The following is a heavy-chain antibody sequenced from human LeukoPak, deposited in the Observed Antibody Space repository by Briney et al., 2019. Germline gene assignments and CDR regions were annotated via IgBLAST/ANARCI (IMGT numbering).Heavy chain of an antibody. CDR3: ARGSVARTFDS. D-gene: IGHD5-12*01. CDR2: IYSGDNT. Sequence: PGGSLRLSCAASGFTVSSNYMSWVRQAPGKGLEWVSVIYSGDNTYYADSVKGRFTISRDNSKNTLSLQMNSLRAEDTAVYYCARGSVARTFDSWGQGDLVSVSS. J-gene: IGHJ4*02. CDR1: GFTVSSNY. V-gene: IGHV3-53*01.